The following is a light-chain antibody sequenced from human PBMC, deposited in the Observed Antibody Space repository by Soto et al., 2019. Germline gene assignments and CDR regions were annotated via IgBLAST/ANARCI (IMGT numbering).Light chain of an antibody. CDR2: DAS. J-gene: IGKJ5*01. Sequence: EIVLTQSPGTLSVSPGERATLSCRASQSVSNSLAWYQQKPGQPPRLLIYDASNRATGIPARFSGSGSGTDFTLTISSLEPEDFAIYYCQQRNYWQVTFGQGTRLEIK. CDR3: QQRNYWQVT. CDR1: QSVSNS. V-gene: IGKV3-11*01.